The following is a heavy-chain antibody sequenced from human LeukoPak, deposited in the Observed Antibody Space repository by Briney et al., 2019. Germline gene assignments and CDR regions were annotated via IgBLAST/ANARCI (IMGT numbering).Heavy chain of an antibody. V-gene: IGHV4-38-2*02. Sequence: SETLSLTCTVSDYSISADYFWGWIRQPPGKGLEWIGSVYHTGSTFYNPPLQSRLTISVDTSKNQFSLQLSSVTAADTALYYCARGLGPTNWHYYMDVWGKGTSVTVSS. CDR2: VYHTGST. J-gene: IGHJ6*03. CDR1: DYSISADYF. CDR3: ARGLGPTNWHYYMDV. D-gene: IGHD3/OR15-3a*01.